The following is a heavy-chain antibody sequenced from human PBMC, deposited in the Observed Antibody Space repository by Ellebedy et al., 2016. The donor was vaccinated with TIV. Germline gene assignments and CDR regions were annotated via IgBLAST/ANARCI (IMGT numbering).Heavy chain of an antibody. J-gene: IGHJ2*01. D-gene: IGHD5-24*01. Sequence: GGSLRLSCAASGFPFSSYAMTWVRQAPGKGLEWVSIIYSGGSAYYADSVKGRFTLSRDDSKNTLYLQMNSLRAEDTAVYYCTRDLPGRDGFRYFDLWGRGTLVTVSS. CDR3: TRDLPGRDGFRYFDL. V-gene: IGHV3-53*01. CDR2: IYSGGSA. CDR1: GFPFSSYA.